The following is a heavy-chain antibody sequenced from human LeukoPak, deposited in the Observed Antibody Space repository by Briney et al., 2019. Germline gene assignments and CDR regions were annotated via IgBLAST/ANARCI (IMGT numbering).Heavy chain of an antibody. CDR2: IYTSGST. D-gene: IGHD6-19*01. J-gene: IGHJ3*02. CDR1: GGSISSGDYY. V-gene: IGHV4-61*02. CDR3: ARAPLTVAYAFDI. Sequence: PSETLSLTCTVSGGSISSGDYYWSWIRQPAGKGLEWIGRIYTSGSTNYNPSLKSRVTMSVDTSKNQFSLKLSSVTAADTAVYYCARAPLTVAYAFDIWGQGTMVTVSS.